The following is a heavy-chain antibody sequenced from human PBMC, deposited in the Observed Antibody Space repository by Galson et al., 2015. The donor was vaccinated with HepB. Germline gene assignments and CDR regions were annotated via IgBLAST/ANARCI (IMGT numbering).Heavy chain of an antibody. V-gene: IGHV3-30*04. Sequence: SLRLSCAAPGFTFSSYAMHWVRQAPGKGLEWVAVISYDGSNKYYADSVKGRFTISRDNAKNSLYLQMNSLRAEDTAVYYCARDRVRGVYYYGMDVWGQGTTVSVSS. CDR2: ISYDGSNK. CDR3: ARDRVRGVYYYGMDV. CDR1: GFTFSSYA. D-gene: IGHD3-10*01. J-gene: IGHJ6*02.